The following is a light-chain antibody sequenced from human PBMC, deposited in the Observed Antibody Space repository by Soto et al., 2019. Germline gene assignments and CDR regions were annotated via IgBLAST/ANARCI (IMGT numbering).Light chain of an antibody. CDR1: QSVASRF. J-gene: IGKJ1*01. V-gene: IGKV3-20*01. CDR2: GAS. CDR3: QQYDSSRT. Sequence: EIVLTQSPGTLYLSPGERATLSCRASQSVASRFLAWYQQKLGQAPRVLMYGASIRATGIPDRFSGSGSGNDFTRSIRRLEPEDFAVYSCQQYDSSRTFGQGTKV.